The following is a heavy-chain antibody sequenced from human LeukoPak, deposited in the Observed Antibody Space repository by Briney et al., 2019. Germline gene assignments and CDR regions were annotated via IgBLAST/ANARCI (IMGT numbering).Heavy chain of an antibody. CDR3: VEDGDLRPSTSPGDFDY. CDR2: ISSNGGST. CDR1: GFTFSSYA. V-gene: IGHV3-64D*06. D-gene: IGHD2-2*01. J-gene: IGHJ4*02. Sequence: GGSLRLSCSASGFTFSSYAMHWVRQAPGKGLEYVSAISSNGGSTYYADSVKGRFTISRDNSKDTLYLQMSSLRAEDTAVYYCVEDGDLRPSTSPGDFDYWGQGTLVTVSS.